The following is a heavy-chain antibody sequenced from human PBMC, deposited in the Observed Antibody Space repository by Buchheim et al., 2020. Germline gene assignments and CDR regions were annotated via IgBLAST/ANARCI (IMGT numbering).Heavy chain of an antibody. Sequence: VQLVQSGAEVKKPGSSVKVSCKASGGTFSSYAISWVRQAPGKGLEWVANMKHDGSEKYYVDSVKGRFTISRDNAMNSLYLQMNSLRAEDTAVYYCARSGALLYYYGMDVWGQGST. CDR2: MKHDGSEK. V-gene: IGHV3-7*01. CDR1: GGTFSSYA. CDR3: ARSGALLYYYGMDV. J-gene: IGHJ6*02. D-gene: IGHD1-26*01.